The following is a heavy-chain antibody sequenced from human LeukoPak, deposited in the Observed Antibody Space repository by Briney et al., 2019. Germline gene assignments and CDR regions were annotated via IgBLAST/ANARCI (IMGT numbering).Heavy chain of an antibody. CDR1: GFTFGDYA. J-gene: IGHJ6*02. CDR3: AREDYGDYRYYGMDV. V-gene: IGHV3-33*08. CDR2: IWYDGSNK. D-gene: IGHD4-17*01. Sequence: PGGSLRLSCAASGFTFGDYAMHWVRQAPGKGLEWVAVIWYDGSNKYYADSVKGRFTISRDNSKNTLYLQMNSLRAEDTAVYYCAREDYGDYRYYGMDVWGQGTTVTVSS.